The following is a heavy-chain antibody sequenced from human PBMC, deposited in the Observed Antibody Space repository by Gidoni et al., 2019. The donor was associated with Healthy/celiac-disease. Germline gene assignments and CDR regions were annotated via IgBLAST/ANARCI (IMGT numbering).Heavy chain of an antibody. V-gene: IGHV3-30*18. D-gene: IGHD3-10*01. CDR3: AKAPHRDVGDY. Sequence: QVQLVESGGGVVQTGRSLRLSCAASGFTFSSYGMHWVRQAPGKGLEWLAVISYDGSNKYYADSVKCRFTISRANSQNTLYLQMNSLRAEDTAVYYCAKAPHRDVGDYWGQGTLVTVSS. J-gene: IGHJ4*02. CDR2: ISYDGSNK. CDR1: GFTFSSYG.